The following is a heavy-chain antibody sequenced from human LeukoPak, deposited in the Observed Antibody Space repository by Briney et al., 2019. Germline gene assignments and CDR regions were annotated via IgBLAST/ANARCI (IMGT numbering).Heavy chain of an antibody. CDR1: GASFADYF. V-gene: IGHV4-34*01. J-gene: IGHJ6*02. CDR2: ITDYTSNS. D-gene: IGHD3-22*01. Sequence: SETLSPTRDVFGASFADYFWTWIRHPPRKGLGLIGEITDYTSNSNYNPSLNSRVSISLEKSKIQFSLELRSVTAADTAVYYCARGRIAKIVVVHSFHYGMDVWGQGTTVTVSS. CDR3: ARGRIAKIVVVHSFHYGMDV.